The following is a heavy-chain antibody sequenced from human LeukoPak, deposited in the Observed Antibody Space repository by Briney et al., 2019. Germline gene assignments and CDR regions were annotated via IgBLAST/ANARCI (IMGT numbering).Heavy chain of an antibody. CDR1: GYTFTTYG. V-gene: IGHV1-18*01. J-gene: IGHJ3*02. D-gene: IGHD3-10*01. CDR3: ARGGSITTIRGVIITDAFDI. CDR2: ISAYNGNT. Sequence: ASVKVSCKASGYTFTTYGIIWVRQAPGQGFEWMGWISAYNGNTNYAQKLQGRVTMTTDTSTTTAHMELRSLRSDDTAVYYCARGGSITTIRGVIITDAFDIWGQGTMVTVSS.